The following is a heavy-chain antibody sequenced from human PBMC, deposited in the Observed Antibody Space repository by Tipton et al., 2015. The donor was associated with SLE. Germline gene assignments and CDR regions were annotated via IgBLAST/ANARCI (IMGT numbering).Heavy chain of an antibody. D-gene: IGHD3-10*01. CDR1: GFTFSTYD. CDR3: ARVVGSYYGMDV. J-gene: IGHJ6*02. Sequence: LSLTCAASGFTFSTYDMHWVRQAPGKGLEWVALISYDGSNKYYGDSVKGRFTISRDNSKNTLYLQMNSLRAEDTAVYYCARVVGSYYGMDVWGQGTTVTVSS. V-gene: IGHV3-33*05. CDR2: ISYDGSNK.